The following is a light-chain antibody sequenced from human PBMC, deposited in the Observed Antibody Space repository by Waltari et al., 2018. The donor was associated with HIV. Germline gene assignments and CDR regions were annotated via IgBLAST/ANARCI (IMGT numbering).Light chain of an antibody. CDR3: QQYNLYSWT. V-gene: IGKV1-5*03. J-gene: IGKJ1*01. CDR2: KAS. CDR1: PSISGW. Sequence: DIQMTQSPSTLSASVGARVTIPCRASPSISGWLAWYQQKPGKAPKLLIYKASRLESGVPSRFSGNGFGTEFTLTISSLQPDDFATYYCQQYNLYSWTFGQGTKVESK.